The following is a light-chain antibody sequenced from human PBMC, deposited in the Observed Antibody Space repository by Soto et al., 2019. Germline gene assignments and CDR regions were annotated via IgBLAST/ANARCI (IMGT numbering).Light chain of an antibody. J-gene: IGLJ1*01. Sequence: ALTHPASVSWSPGQSITVSCHGTSSDVGGYNYVSWYQHHPGKAPKLMIFDVSNRPSGVSNRFSGSKSGNTASLTISGLQAEDEADYYCSSYTASSTYVFGTGTKVTVL. CDR3: SSYTASSTYV. CDR1: SSDVGGYNY. V-gene: IGLV2-14*03. CDR2: DVS.